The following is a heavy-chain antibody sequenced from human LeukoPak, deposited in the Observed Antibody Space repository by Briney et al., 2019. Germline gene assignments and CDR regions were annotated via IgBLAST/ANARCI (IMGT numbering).Heavy chain of an antibody. V-gene: IGHV4-59*01. CDR1: GGSISSYY. Sequence: PSETLSLTCTVSGGSISSYYWSWIRQHPGKGLEWIGYIYYSGSTNYNPSLKSRVTISVDTSKNQFSLKLSSVTAADTAVYYCARVDYYDSSGYYFNNWFDPWGQGTLVTVSS. CDR2: IYYSGST. D-gene: IGHD3-22*01. CDR3: ARVDYYDSSGYYFNNWFDP. J-gene: IGHJ5*02.